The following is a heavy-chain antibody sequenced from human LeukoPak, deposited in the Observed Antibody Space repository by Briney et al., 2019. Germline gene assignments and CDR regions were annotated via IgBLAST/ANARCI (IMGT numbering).Heavy chain of an antibody. CDR1: GFTFDDYA. D-gene: IGHD3-10*01. CDR3: AKNGGTGGY. CDR2: ISWNSGSI. V-gene: IGHV3-9*01. Sequence: GGSLRLSCAASGFTFDDYAMHWVRQAPGKGLEWVSGISWNSGSIGYADSVKGRFTISRDNSKNTLYLQMNSLRAEDTAVYYCAKNGGTGGYWGQGTLVTVSS. J-gene: IGHJ4*02.